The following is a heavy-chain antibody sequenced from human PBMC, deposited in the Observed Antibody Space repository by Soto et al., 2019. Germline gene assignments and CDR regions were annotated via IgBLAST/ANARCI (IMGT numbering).Heavy chain of an antibody. D-gene: IGHD2-15*01. Sequence: EVQLVESGGGLVQPGGSLRLSCAASGFTFSSYSMNWVRQAPGKGLEWVSYISSSSSTIYYADSVKGRFTISRDNAKNSLYLQMNSLRDEDTAVYYCARDIPYCSGGSCPEGYWGQGTLVTVSS. CDR3: ARDIPYCSGGSCPEGY. V-gene: IGHV3-48*02. CDR1: GFTFSSYS. CDR2: ISSSSSTI. J-gene: IGHJ4*02.